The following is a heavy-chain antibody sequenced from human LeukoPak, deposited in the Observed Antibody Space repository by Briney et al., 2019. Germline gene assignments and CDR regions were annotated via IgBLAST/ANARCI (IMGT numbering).Heavy chain of an antibody. CDR1: GYTFTSYY. Sequence: ASVKVSCKASGYTFTSYYMHWVRQAPGQGLEWMGIINPSGGSTSYAQKFQGRVTMTRDMSTSTVYMELNSLRVEDTAVYYCAKLAKYFYGSETYYFFEHWGQGTPVTASS. V-gene: IGHV1-46*01. CDR3: AKLAKYFYGSETYYFFEH. D-gene: IGHD3-10*01. J-gene: IGHJ4*02. CDR2: INPSGGST.